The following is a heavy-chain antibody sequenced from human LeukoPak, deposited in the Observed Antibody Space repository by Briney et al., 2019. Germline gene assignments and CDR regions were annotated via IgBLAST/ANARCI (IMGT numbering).Heavy chain of an antibody. J-gene: IGHJ3*02. D-gene: IGHD3-10*01. CDR3: ARDRVVRSNHAFDI. CDR1: GFIFSSYW. Sequence: GGSLRLSCAASGFIFSSYWMSWVRQAPGKGLEWVSVIYSGGSTYYADSVKGRFTISRDNSKNTLYLQMNSLRAEDTAVYYCARDRVVRSNHAFDIWGQGTMVTVSS. V-gene: IGHV3-66*01. CDR2: IYSGGST.